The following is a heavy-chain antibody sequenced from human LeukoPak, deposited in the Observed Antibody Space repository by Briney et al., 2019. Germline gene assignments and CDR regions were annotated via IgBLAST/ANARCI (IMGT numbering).Heavy chain of an antibody. V-gene: IGHV4-39*01. CDR1: GGSISSSSYY. CDR2: IYYSGST. Sequence: SETLSLTCTVSGGSISSSSYYWGWIRQPPGKGLEWIGSIYYSGSTYYNPSLKSRVTISVDTSKNQFSLKLSSVTAADTAVYYCARHFLGIGTGTTGDVAFDIWGQGTMVTVSS. J-gene: IGHJ3*02. CDR3: ARHFLGIGTGTTGDVAFDI. D-gene: IGHD1-7*01.